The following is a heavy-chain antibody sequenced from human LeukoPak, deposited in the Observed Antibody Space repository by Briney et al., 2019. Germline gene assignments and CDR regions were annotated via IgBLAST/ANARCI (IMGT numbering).Heavy chain of an antibody. CDR2: INPNSGGT. J-gene: IGHJ4*02. D-gene: IGHD3-16*01. CDR3: ASQTFRGEYSY. Sequence: LWASVKVSCKASGGTFSSYAISWVRQAPGQGLEWMGWINPNSGGTNYAQKFQGRVIMTRDTSISTVYMELSRLRSDDTAVYYCASQTFRGEYSYWGQGTLVTVSS. V-gene: IGHV1-2*02. CDR1: GGTFSSYA.